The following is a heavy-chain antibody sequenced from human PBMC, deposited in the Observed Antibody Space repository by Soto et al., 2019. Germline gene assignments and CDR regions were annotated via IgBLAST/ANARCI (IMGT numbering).Heavy chain of an antibody. CDR2: INPSGGST. D-gene: IGHD3-10*01. J-gene: IGHJ4*02. V-gene: IGHV1-46*01. CDR3: ARTALGKKLIDY. Sequence: ASVKVSCKASGYTFTSYYMHWVRQAPGQGLEWMGRINPSGGSTDNAQKFQGRVTITRDTSTSTVYMELSSLRSEDTAVYYCARTALGKKLIDYWGQGTLVTVSS. CDR1: GYTFTSYY.